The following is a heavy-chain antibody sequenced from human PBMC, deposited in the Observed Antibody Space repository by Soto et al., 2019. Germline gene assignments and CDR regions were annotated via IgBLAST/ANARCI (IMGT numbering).Heavy chain of an antibody. CDR2: ISYDGSNK. CDR1: GFTFSSYG. J-gene: IGHJ6*02. D-gene: IGHD2-21*01. Sequence: LRLSCAASGFTFSSYGMHWVRQAPGKGLEWVAVISYDGSNKYYADSVKGRFTISRDNSKNTLYLQMNSLRAEDTAVYYCAKACDQSYYYYGMDVWGRGTTVTVPS. V-gene: IGHV3-30*18. CDR3: AKACDQSYYYYGMDV.